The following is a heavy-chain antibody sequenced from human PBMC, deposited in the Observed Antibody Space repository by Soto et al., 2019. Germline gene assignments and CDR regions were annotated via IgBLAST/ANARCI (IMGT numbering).Heavy chain of an antibody. D-gene: IGHD3-22*01. Sequence: SETLSLTCTVSGGSVSSGSYYWSWIRQPPGKGLEWIGYIYYSGSTNYNPSLKSRVTISVDTSKNEFSLKLSSVTAADTAVYYCARGMYTSYDSSGYPFDYWGQGTLVTVSS. CDR1: GGSVSSGSYY. CDR2: IYYSGST. V-gene: IGHV4-61*01. J-gene: IGHJ4*02. CDR3: ARGMYTSYDSSGYPFDY.